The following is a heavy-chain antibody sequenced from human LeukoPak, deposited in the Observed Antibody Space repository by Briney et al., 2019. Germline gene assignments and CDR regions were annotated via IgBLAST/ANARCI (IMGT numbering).Heavy chain of an antibody. J-gene: IGHJ4*02. V-gene: IGHV1-46*01. CDR3: ARDSGPYSSGWWGSFDY. CDR2: INPSGGST. Sequence: ASVKVSRKASGYTFTSYYMHWVRQAPGQGLEWMGIINPSGGSTSYAQKFQGRVTMTRDMSTSTVYTELSSLRSEDTAVYYCARDSGPYSSGWWGSFDYWGQGTLVTVSS. CDR1: GYTFTSYY. D-gene: IGHD6-19*01.